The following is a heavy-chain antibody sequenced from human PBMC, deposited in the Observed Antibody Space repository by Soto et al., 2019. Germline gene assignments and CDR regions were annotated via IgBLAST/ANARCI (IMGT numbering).Heavy chain of an antibody. CDR3: ARVSESGY. CDR1: GFTFSSYA. V-gene: IGHV3-30-3*01. CDR2: ISYDGSNK. D-gene: IGHD3-3*01. J-gene: IGHJ4*02. Sequence: LRLSCAASGFTFSSYAMHWVRQAPGKGLEWVAVISYDGSNKYYADSVKGRFTISRDNSKNTLYLQMNSLRAEDTAVYYCARVSESGYWGQGTLVTVSS.